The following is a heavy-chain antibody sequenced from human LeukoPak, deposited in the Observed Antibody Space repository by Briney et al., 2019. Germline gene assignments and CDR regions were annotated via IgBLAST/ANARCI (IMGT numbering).Heavy chain of an antibody. CDR3: ARAPTVLVGYCSSSSCQADY. D-gene: IGHD2-2*01. CDR1: GFTFSGYS. V-gene: IGHV3-21*01. Sequence: GGSLRLSCAASGFTFSGYSMTWVRQAPGRGLEWVSSISSGSNYIYYADSVKGRFTISRDNAENSLYLQMNSLRVEDTAVYYCARAPTVLVGYCSSSSCQADYWGQGTLVTVSS. CDR2: ISSGSNYI. J-gene: IGHJ4*02.